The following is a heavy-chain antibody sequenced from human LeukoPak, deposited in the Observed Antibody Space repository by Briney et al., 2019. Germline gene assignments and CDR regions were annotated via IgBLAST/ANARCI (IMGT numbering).Heavy chain of an antibody. CDR3: AKDGPARYSYGGFDY. J-gene: IGHJ4*02. V-gene: IGHV3-9*03. CDR2: ISWNSGSI. D-gene: IGHD5-18*01. Sequence: PGGSLRLSCAASGFTFTNYWMHWVRQAPGKGLEWVSGISWNSGSIGYADSVKGRFTISRDNAKNSLYLQMNSLRAEDMALYYCAKDGPARYSYGGFDYWGQGTLVTVSS. CDR1: GFTFTNYW.